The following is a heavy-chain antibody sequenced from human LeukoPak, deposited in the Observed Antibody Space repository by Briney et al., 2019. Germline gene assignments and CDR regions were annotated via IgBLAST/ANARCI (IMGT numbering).Heavy chain of an antibody. CDR3: AKAPSSSWSPFDY. CDR1: GFTFSSYA. CDR2: ISGGGGST. V-gene: IGHV3-23*01. D-gene: IGHD6-13*01. Sequence: GGSLRLSCAASGFTFSSYAMSWVRQAPGKGLEWVSGISGGGGSTYYADSAKGRFTISRDNSKNTLYLQMNSLRAEDTAVYYCAKAPSSSWSPFDYWGQGTLVTVSS. J-gene: IGHJ4*02.